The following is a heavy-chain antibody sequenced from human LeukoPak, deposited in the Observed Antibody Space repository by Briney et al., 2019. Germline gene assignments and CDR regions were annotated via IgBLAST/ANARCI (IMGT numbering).Heavy chain of an antibody. J-gene: IGHJ4*02. CDR1: GFTVSSNY. Sequence: PGGSLRLSCAASGFTVSSNYMSWVRQAPGKGLEWVSAISGSGGSTYYADSVKGRFTISRDNSKNTLYLQMNSLRAEDTAVYYCARDLYGSGRYQRDYWGQGTLVTVSS. V-gene: IGHV3-23*01. CDR2: ISGSGGST. CDR3: ARDLYGSGRYQRDY. D-gene: IGHD3-10*01.